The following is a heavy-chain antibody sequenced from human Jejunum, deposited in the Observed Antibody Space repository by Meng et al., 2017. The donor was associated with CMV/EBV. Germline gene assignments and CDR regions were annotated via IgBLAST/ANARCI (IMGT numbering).Heavy chain of an antibody. CDR1: GGSIRSSSYY. Sequence: VSGGSIRSSSYYWAWIRQSPGKGLEWIGSIYYRGSTYYNPSLESRVIISVDTSKNQFSLKLSSVTAADTAVYYCATVTVVSQRFDYWGQGRLVTVSS. D-gene: IGHD4-23*01. J-gene: IGHJ4*02. CDR2: IYYRGST. V-gene: IGHV4-39*07. CDR3: ATVTVVSQRFDY.